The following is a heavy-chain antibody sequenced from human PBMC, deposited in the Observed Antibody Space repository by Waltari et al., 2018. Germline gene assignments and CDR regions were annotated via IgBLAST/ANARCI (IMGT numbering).Heavy chain of an antibody. Sequence: QVQLQQWGAGLLKPSETLSLTCAVYGGPFSGYYWSWIRQPPGKGLEWIGEINHSGSTNYNPSLKSRVTISVDTSKNQFSLKLSSVTAADTAVYYCAREEGVQLAFIDYWGQGTLVTVSS. J-gene: IGHJ4*02. CDR2: INHSGST. CDR1: GGPFSGYY. D-gene: IGHD6-13*01. V-gene: IGHV4-34*01. CDR3: AREEGVQLAFIDY.